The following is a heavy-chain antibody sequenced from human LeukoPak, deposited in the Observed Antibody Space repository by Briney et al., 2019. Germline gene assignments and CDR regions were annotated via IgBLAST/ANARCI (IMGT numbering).Heavy chain of an antibody. V-gene: IGHV1-69*13. CDR3: VRDGFDSSGYHVGY. CDR1: GYTFTSYD. CDR2: IIPIFGTA. J-gene: IGHJ4*02. Sequence: SVKVSCRASGYTFTSYDINWVRQATGQGLEWMGGIIPIFGTANYAQKFQGRVTITADESTSTAYMELSSLRSEDTAVYYCVRDGFDSSGYHVGYWGQGTLVTVSS. D-gene: IGHD3-22*01.